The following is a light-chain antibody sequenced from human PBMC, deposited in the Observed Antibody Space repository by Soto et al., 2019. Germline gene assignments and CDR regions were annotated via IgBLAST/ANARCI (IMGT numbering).Light chain of an antibody. J-gene: IGLJ2*01. CDR3: SSYTSSSTLCG. CDR2: DVS. Sequence: QSALTQPASVSGSPGQSITISCTGTSSDVGGYNYVSWYQQHPGKAPKLMIYDVSNRPSGVSNRFSGSKSGNTASLTISGLQAEGEADYYCSSYTSSSTLCGFGGGTKLTVL. CDR1: SSDVGGYNY. V-gene: IGLV2-14*01.